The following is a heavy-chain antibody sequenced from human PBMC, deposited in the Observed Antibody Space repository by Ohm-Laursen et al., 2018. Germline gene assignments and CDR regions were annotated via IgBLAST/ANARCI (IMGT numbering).Heavy chain of an antibody. CDR2: ISAYNGNT. CDR1: GYTFTSYG. Sequence: SVKVSCKASGYTFTSYGISWVRQAPGQGLEWMGWISAYNGNTNYAQKLQGRVTMTRDTSISTAYMELSRLRSDDTAVYYCATFPPDYSNTPVDYWGQGTLVTVSA. J-gene: IGHJ4*02. CDR3: ATFPPDYSNTPVDY. V-gene: IGHV1-18*01. D-gene: IGHD4-11*01.